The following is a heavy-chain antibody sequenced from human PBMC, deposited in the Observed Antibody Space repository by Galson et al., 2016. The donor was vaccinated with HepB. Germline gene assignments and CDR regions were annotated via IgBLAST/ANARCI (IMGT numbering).Heavy chain of an antibody. J-gene: IGHJ4*02. D-gene: IGHD6-19*01. CDR3: AKDHITGWSFDY. V-gene: IGHV3-7*03. CDR1: GFRFSNYW. Sequence: SLRLSCAASGFRFSNYWMSWVRQAPGKGLEWVAAIKTDGSDKYYADSVKGRCTISRDNADNSLYLQINSLRNEDTAEYYCAKDHITGWSFDYWGQGTLVTVSS. CDR2: IKTDGSDK.